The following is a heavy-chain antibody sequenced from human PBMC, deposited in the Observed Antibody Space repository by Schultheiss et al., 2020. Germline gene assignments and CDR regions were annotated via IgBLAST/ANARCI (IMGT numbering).Heavy chain of an antibody. D-gene: IGHD4-17*01. J-gene: IGHJ3*02. CDR1: GGSISSGSYY. Sequence: SETLSLTCTVSGGSISSGSYYWSWIRQPAGKGLEWIGRIYTSGSTNYNPSLKSRVTISVDTSKNQFSLKLSSVTAADTAVYYCARMTTVTDDAFDIWGQGTMVTVSS. CDR2: IYTSGST. CDR3: ARMTTVTDDAFDI. V-gene: IGHV4-61*02.